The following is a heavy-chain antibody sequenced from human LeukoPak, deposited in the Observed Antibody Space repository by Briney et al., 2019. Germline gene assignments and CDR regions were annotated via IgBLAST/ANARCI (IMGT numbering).Heavy chain of an antibody. D-gene: IGHD3-10*01. CDR2: ISWNSGSI. CDR1: GFTFSSYW. J-gene: IGHJ4*02. V-gene: IGHV3-9*01. CDR3: AKDISPSTGFGELYDY. Sequence: GGSLRLSCAASGFTFSSYWMHWVRQAPGKGLEWVSGISWNSGSIGYADSVKGRFTISRDNAKNSLYLQMNSLRAEDTALYYCAKDISPSTGFGELYDYWGQGTLVTVSS.